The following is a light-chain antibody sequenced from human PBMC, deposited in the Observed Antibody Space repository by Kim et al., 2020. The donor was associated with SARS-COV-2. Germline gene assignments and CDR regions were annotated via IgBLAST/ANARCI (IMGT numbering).Light chain of an antibody. CDR2: YDT. J-gene: IGLJ2*01. V-gene: IGLV3-21*04. CDR3: QVWDSSSVHVV. Sequence: APGDTARITWGGDNIGSETVRWYQQRPGRAPVLVIYYDTDRPAGIPERLSASNSGNAATLTISRVEAGDEADYYCQVWDSSSVHVVFGGGTQLTVL. CDR1: NIGSET.